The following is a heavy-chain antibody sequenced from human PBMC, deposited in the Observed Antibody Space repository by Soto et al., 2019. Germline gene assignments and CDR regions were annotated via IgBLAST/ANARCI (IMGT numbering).Heavy chain of an antibody. CDR3: ATVVSTPVHQGADDAFDV. V-gene: IGHV4-30-4*01. CDR1: GGSISSGNHF. Sequence: QVQLQEAGPGLVKPSQTLSLTCIVSGGSISSGNHFWRWIRQPPGKGLEWIGYIFSSGTAYYNSSLRSRVSISEATSMNQFSLNLSSVTAADTAMYYCATVVSTPVHQGADDAFDVWGQGTMVTVSS. CDR2: IFSSGTA. J-gene: IGHJ3*01. D-gene: IGHD2-21*01.